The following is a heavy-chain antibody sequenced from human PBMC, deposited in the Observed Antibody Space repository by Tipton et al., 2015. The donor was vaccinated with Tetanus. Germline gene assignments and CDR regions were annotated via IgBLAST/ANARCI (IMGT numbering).Heavy chain of an antibody. V-gene: IGHV3-74*01. D-gene: IGHD2-2*01. CDR3: ARDSPDILLVPAV. Sequence: SLRLSCAAPGFTFSTYWMHWVRQAPGKGLMWVSRINGYGTNTAYADSVKGRFTISRDNAKNTLYLQMNSLRAEDTAVYYCARDSPDILLVPAVWGQGTLVTVSS. CDR2: INGYGTNT. J-gene: IGHJ4*02. CDR1: GFTFSTYW.